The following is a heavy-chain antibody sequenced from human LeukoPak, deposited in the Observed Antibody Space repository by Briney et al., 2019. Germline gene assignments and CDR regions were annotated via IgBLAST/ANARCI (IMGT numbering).Heavy chain of an antibody. CDR2: IYPGDSDT. CDR3: ARHFTTGVLYYYDSSGDAFDI. D-gene: IGHD3-22*01. CDR1: GYSFTSYW. V-gene: IGHV5-51*01. Sequence: RGESLKISCKGSGYSFTSYWIGWVRQMPGKGLEWMGIIYPGDSDTRYSPSFQGQVTISADKSISTAYLQWSSLKASDTAMCYCARHFTTGVLYYYDSSGDAFDIWGQGTMVTVSS. J-gene: IGHJ3*02.